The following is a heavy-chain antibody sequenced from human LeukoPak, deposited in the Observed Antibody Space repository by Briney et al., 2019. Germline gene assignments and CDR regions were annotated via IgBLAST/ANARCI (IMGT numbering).Heavy chain of an antibody. D-gene: IGHD3-9*01. J-gene: IGHJ3*02. CDR3: ARGLSYYDILTGSGGAFDI. Sequence: ASVKVSCKASGYTFTSYDINWVRQATGQGLEWMGWMNPNSGNTGYAQKFQGRVTMTRNTSISTAYMELSSLRSEDTAVYYCARGLSYYDILTGSGGAFDIWSQGTMVTVSS. CDR2: MNPNSGNT. V-gene: IGHV1-8*01. CDR1: GYTFTSYD.